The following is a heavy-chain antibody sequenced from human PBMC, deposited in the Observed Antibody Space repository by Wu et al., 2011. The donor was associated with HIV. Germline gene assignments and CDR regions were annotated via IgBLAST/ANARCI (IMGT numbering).Heavy chain of an antibody. D-gene: IGHD3-9*01. CDR3: ARVSYDILTGVDDD. Sequence: QVQLVQSGAEVRKPGASVKVSCKASGYTFSGYYMHWVRQAPGQGLEWMGWINPKIGGTNYAHKFQGRVTMTRDTSISTAFMELSRLRSDDTAVYYCARVSYDILTGVDDDWGQGTLVTVSS. J-gene: IGHJ4*02. CDR1: GYTFSGYY. V-gene: IGHV1-2*07. CDR2: INPKIGGT.